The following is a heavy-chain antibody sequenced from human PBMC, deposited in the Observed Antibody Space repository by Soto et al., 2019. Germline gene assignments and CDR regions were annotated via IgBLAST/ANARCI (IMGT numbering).Heavy chain of an antibody. J-gene: IGHJ6*03. Sequence: QVQLVQSGAEVKKPGASVKVSCKASGYTFTSYYMHWVRQAPGQGLEWMGIINPSGGSTSYAQKFQGRVTMTRDTSTSTVYMELSSLRSEDTAVYYCARDLDWNDGYYYYMDVWGKGTTVTVSS. V-gene: IGHV1-46*03. CDR1: GYTFTSYY. CDR2: INPSGGST. CDR3: ARDLDWNDGYYYYMDV. D-gene: IGHD1-1*01.